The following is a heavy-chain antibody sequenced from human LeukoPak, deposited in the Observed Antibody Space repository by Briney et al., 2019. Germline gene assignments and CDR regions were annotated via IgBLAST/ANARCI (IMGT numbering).Heavy chain of an antibody. V-gene: IGHV4-59*08. J-gene: IGHJ4*02. Sequence: SETLSPTCTVSGGSISSYYWSWIRQPPGKGLEWIGYIYYSGSTNYNPSLKSRVTISVDTSKNQFSLKLSSMTAADTAVYYCARHGFLYYDSSGYFRLPGGEFDYWGQGTLVTVSS. D-gene: IGHD3-22*01. CDR3: ARHGFLYYDSSGYFRLPGGEFDY. CDR1: GGSISSYY. CDR2: IYYSGST.